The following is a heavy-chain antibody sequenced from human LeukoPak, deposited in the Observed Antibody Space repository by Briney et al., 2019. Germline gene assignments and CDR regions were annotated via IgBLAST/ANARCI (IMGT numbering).Heavy chain of an antibody. CDR2: INPNSGGT. CDR1: GYTFTGYY. Sequence: GASVKVSCKASGYTFTGYYMHWVRQAPGQGLEWMGWINPNSGGTNYAQKFQGRVTMTRDTSISTAYMELSRLRSDDTAVYYCARDDSSGWYGGVFDYWGQGTLVTVSS. V-gene: IGHV1-2*02. J-gene: IGHJ4*02. D-gene: IGHD6-19*01. CDR3: ARDDSSGWYGGVFDY.